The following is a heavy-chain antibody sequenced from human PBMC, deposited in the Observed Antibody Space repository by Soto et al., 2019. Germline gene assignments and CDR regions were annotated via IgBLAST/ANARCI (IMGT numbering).Heavy chain of an antibody. J-gene: IGHJ4*03. D-gene: IGHD3-22*01. V-gene: IGHV1-58*01. Sequence: ASVKVSCKASGFTFTSSAVQWVRQARGQRVEWIGWIVVGSGNTNYAQKFQERVTITRDMSTSTAHMELSSLRSEDTAVYYCAEDDAILGTMIVDPAFWGQGTMVTVSS. CDR2: IVVGSGNT. CDR1: GFTFTSSA. CDR3: AEDDAILGTMIVDPAF.